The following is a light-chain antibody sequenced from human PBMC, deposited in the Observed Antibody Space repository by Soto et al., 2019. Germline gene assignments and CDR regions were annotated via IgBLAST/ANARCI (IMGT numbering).Light chain of an antibody. CDR1: SSDIGAYHF. J-gene: IGLJ2*01. Sequence: QSALTQPASVSGSPGQSITISCKGTSSDIGAYHFVSWYQQHPGKAPKLMLYDVNIRPSGVSNRFSGSKSGDTASLTISGLQAEDEAVYYCTSWTTSTTMIFGGGTKLTV. CDR2: DVN. V-gene: IGLV2-14*03. CDR3: TSWTTSTTMI.